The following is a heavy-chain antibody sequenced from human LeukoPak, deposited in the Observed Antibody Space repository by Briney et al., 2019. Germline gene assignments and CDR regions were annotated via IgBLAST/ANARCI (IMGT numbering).Heavy chain of an antibody. Sequence: PGRSLRLSCAASGFTFDDYAMHWVRQAPGKGLEWVSGISWNSGSIGYADSVKGRFTISRDNAKNSLYLQMNGLRAEDTALYYCAKDLTDLDYHGAFDIWGQGTMVTVSS. CDR2: ISWNSGSI. D-gene: IGHD4-11*01. CDR1: GFTFDDYA. J-gene: IGHJ3*02. CDR3: AKDLTDLDYHGAFDI. V-gene: IGHV3-9*01.